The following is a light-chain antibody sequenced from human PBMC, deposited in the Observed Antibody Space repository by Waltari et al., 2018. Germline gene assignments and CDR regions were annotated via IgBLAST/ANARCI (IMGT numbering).Light chain of an antibody. Sequence: QSDLTQPHSVSGSPGQSVTISCPGTSPNYASWYQQHPGKAPQLTILECTRRPSGVPDRFSGSKSGNTASLTISGLQAEDEADYYCCSYGGRYVFGTATKVTVL. J-gene: IGLJ1*01. CDR2: ECT. CDR1: SPNY. V-gene: IGLV2-11*01. CDR3: CSYGGRYV.